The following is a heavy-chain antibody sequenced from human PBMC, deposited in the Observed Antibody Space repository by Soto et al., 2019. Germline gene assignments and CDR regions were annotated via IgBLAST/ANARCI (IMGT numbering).Heavy chain of an antibody. D-gene: IGHD5-12*01. Sequence: PSETLSLTCTVSGGSVSSGSCYWSWIRQPPGKGLEWIGYIYYSGSTNYNPSLKSRVTISVDTSKNQFSLKLSSVTAADTAVYYCARDGRDGYNPFDYWGQGTLVTVYS. CDR1: GGSVSSGSCY. CDR3: ARDGRDGYNPFDY. CDR2: IYYSGST. J-gene: IGHJ4*02. V-gene: IGHV4-61*01.